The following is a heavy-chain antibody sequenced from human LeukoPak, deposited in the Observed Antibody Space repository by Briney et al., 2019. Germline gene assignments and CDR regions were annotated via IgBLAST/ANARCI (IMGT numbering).Heavy chain of an antibody. CDR1: GFTFSSYS. Sequence: PGGSLRLSCAASGFTFSSYSMNWVRQAPGKGLEWVSSISSSSSYIYYADSVKGRSTISRDNAKNSLYLQMNSLRAEDTAVYYCARMEGDIVATFHHPYYYYGMDVWGQGTTVTVSS. CDR2: ISSSSSYI. V-gene: IGHV3-21*01. J-gene: IGHJ6*02. CDR3: ARMEGDIVATFHHPYYYYGMDV. D-gene: IGHD5-12*01.